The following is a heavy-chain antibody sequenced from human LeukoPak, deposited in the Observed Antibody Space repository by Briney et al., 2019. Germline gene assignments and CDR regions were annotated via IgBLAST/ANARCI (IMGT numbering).Heavy chain of an antibody. V-gene: IGHV3-23*01. CDR1: GFTFSYYD. CDR2: ITLSGGST. CDR3: AKRGDPAVGHHYLDV. J-gene: IGHJ6*03. D-gene: IGHD5-18*01. Sequence: GGSLRLSCAASGFTFSYYDMSWVRQAPGKGLEWVASITLSGGSTFYADSVKGRFTISRDNSKNTLYLQMNSLSAEDTAVYYCAKRGDPAVGHHYLDVWGKGTTVSVSS.